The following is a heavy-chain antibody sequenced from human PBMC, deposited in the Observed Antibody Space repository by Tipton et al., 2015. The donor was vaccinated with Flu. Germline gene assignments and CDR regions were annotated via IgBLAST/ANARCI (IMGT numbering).Heavy chain of an antibody. Sequence: TLSLTCAVSGGSISSGDYSWNWIRQPPGKGLEWIGYIYHSGSTSYNPSLKSRVTISVDRSKNQFSLKVSSVTAADTAVYYCARGEGPWGQGTLVTV. CDR1: GGSISSGDYS. CDR2: IYHSGST. V-gene: IGHV4-30-2*01. J-gene: IGHJ4*02. CDR3: ARGEGP.